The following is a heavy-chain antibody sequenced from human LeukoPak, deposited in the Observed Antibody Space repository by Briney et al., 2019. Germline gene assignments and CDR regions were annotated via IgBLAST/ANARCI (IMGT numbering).Heavy chain of an antibody. CDR1: RFTFSSYS. D-gene: IGHD3-10*01. CDR2: VSSSSTYI. V-gene: IGHV3-21*01. J-gene: IGHJ4*02. Sequence: GGSLRLSCAASRFTFSSYSMNWVRQAPGKGLEWVSSVSSSSTYIYYADSVKGRFTISRDNAKNSLYLQMNSLRAEDTAVYYCAREGGGEWFGELGTDYFDYWGQGTLVTVSS. CDR3: AREGGGEWFGELGTDYFDY.